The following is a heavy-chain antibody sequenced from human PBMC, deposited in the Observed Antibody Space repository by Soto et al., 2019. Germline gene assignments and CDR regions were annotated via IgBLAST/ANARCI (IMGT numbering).Heavy chain of an antibody. CDR3: ARTPDI. J-gene: IGHJ3*02. CDR1: GGSLSSGGYS. Sequence: QLQLQESGSGLVKPSQTLSLTCAVSGGSLSSGGYSWSWIRQPPGKGLEWLGYIYHSRSTCYNPSLKSRVTRSRDRSKNQFSLKLSSVTAADSAVYYCARTPDIWGQGTMVTVSS. CDR2: IYHSRST. V-gene: IGHV4-30-2*01.